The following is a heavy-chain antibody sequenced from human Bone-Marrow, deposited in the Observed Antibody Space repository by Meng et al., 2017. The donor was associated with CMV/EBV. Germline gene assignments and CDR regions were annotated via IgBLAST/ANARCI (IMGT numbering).Heavy chain of an antibody. CDR3: AKDGIAAALGWWFDP. V-gene: IGHV3-74*01. Sequence: GGSLRLSCAASGFTFSSYWMHWVRQGPGKGLVWVSRINSEGSSTNYADSVKGRFTISRDNSKNTLYLQMNSLRAEDTAVYYCAKDGIAAALGWWFDPWGQGTLVTVSS. J-gene: IGHJ5*02. CDR2: INSEGSST. CDR1: GFTFSSYW. D-gene: IGHD6-13*01.